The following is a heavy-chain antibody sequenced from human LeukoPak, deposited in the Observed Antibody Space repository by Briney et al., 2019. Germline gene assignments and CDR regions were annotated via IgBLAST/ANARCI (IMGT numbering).Heavy chain of an antibody. J-gene: IGHJ4*02. CDR2: ISGSGGST. Sequence: PGGSLRLACAASGFTFSSYAMSWVRQAPGKGLEWVSAISGSGGSTYYADSVKGRFTISRDNSKNTLYLQMNSLRAEDTAVYYCVKDSNDFWSGYYWDYWGQGTLVTVPS. CDR3: VKDSNDFWSGYYWDY. V-gene: IGHV3-23*01. CDR1: GFTFSSYA. D-gene: IGHD3-3*01.